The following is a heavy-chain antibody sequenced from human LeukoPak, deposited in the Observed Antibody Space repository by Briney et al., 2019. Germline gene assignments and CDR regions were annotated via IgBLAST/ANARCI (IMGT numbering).Heavy chain of an antibody. D-gene: IGHD2-2*01. CDR2: INSDGSGA. CDR1: GLTFSTYR. J-gene: IGHJ2*01. V-gene: IGHV3-74*01. CDR3: ARQVPAAMPGPPGWYFDL. Sequence: GGSLRLSCVAPGLTFSTYRMHWVRQDPGKGLVWVSRINSDGSGAIYADSVKGRFTISRDIATNTLYLQMNSVRAEDTAVYYCARQVPAAMPGPPGWYFDLWGRGTLVTVSS.